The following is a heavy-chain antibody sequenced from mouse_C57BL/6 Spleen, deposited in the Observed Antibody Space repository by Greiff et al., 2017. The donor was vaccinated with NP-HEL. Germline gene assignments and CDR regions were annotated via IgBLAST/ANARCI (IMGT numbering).Heavy chain of an antibody. CDR2: IDPSDSET. V-gene: IGHV1-52*01. CDR1: GYTFTSYW. Sequence: VQLQQPGAELVRPGSSVKLSCKASGYTFTSYWMHWVKQRPIQGLEWIGNIDPSDSETHYNQKFKDKATLTVDKSSSTAYMQLSSLTSEDSAVYYCARPYSNSGFAYWGQGTLVTVSA. CDR3: ARPYSNSGFAY. D-gene: IGHD2-5*01. J-gene: IGHJ3*01.